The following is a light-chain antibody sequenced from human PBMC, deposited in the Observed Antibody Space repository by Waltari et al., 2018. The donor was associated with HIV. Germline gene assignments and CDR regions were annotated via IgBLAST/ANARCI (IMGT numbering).Light chain of an antibody. V-gene: IGLV1-51*01. CDR2: DKE. CDR1: YSTLANNY. Sequence: QSVLTQPPSVSAAPGQKVTISCSGGYSTLANNYLSWYQQVPGTPPRLRIYDKERLPSGMPVRFAASMAGVSADRAITALQRVDEADYYCGTWDSSLSIYVFGTGTTVAVL. J-gene: IGLJ1*01. CDR3: GTWDSSLSIYV.